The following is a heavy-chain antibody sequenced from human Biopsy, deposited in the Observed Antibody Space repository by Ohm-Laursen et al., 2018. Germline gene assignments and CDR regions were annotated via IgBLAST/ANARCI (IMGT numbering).Heavy chain of an antibody. Sequence: SLRLSCSASGFTFRSYAMSWVRQAPGKGLEWVSGIGGSGGSTYYADSVRGRFTISRDNSESTLYLQMNSLRAEDTAVYFCARARDDFVVVPAAFFDFWGQGTLVTVSS. D-gene: IGHD2-15*01. CDR1: GFTFRSYA. V-gene: IGHV3-23*01. CDR2: IGGSGGST. J-gene: IGHJ4*02. CDR3: ARARDDFVVVPAAFFDF.